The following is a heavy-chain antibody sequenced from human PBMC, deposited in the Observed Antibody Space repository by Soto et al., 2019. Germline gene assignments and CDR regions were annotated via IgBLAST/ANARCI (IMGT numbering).Heavy chain of an antibody. CDR3: ARRGLHSSTWMWDYYYGMDV. D-gene: IGHD6-13*01. V-gene: IGHV6-1*01. CDR1: GDSVSSNSAA. CDR2: TYYRSKWYN. J-gene: IGHJ6*02. Sequence: KQSQTLSLTCAISGDSVSSNSAAWNWIRQSPSRGLEWLGRTYYRSKWYNDYAVSVKSRITINPDTSKNQFSLQLNSVTPEDTAVYYCARRGLHSSTWMWDYYYGMDVWGQGTTVTVSS.